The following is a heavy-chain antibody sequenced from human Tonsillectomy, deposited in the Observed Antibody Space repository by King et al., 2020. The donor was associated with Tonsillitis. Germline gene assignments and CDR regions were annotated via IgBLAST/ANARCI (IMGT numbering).Heavy chain of an antibody. CDR1: GFTFSSYS. CDR2: ISYDGSTK. V-gene: IGHV3-30*04. D-gene: IGHD6-19*01. CDR3: ASSSGPYSSGYYGVD. J-gene: IGHJ4*02. Sequence: VQLVESGGGVVQPGRSLRLSCAASGFTFSSYSMHWVRQAPGKGLEWVAVISYDGSTKYYADAVKGRFTISRDISKNTLYLQMDSMRSEDTAVYDCASSSGPYSSGYYGVDWGQGTLVTVSS.